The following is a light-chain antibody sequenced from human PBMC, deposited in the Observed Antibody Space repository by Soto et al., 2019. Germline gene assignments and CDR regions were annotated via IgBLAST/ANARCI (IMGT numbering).Light chain of an antibody. V-gene: IGLV2-14*01. CDR3: SSYSSSNTYV. CDR1: SSDVGGYNF. CDR2: DVS. J-gene: IGLJ1*01. Sequence: QSVLTQPASVSASPGKTITISCTGTSSDVGGYNFVSWYQQHPGKAPKLMIYDVSNRPSGVSGHFSGSKYGNTASLTISGLQAEDEAAYYCSSYSSSNTYVFGTGTKLTVL.